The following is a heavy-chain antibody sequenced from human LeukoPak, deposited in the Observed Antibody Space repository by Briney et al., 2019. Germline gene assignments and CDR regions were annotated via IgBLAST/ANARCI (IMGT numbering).Heavy chain of an antibody. CDR3: AKDSTGGIGAFDI. J-gene: IGHJ3*02. CDR2: IWYDGSNK. Sequence: PGGSLRLSCAASGFTFSSYGMHWVRQAPGKGREWGAVIWYDGSNKYYADSVKGRFTISRDNSKNTLYLQMNSLRAEDTAVYYCAKDSTGGIGAFDIWGQGTMVTVSS. V-gene: IGHV3-33*06. D-gene: IGHD1-26*01. CDR1: GFTFSSYG.